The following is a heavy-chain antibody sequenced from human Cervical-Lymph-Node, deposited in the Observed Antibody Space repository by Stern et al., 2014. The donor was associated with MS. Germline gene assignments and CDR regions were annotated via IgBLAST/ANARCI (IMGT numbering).Heavy chain of an antibody. V-gene: IGHV1-24*01. Sequence: QVQLVESGAEVKKPGASVKVSCKVSGNTLTNLSMHWVRQAPGKGLEWMGTFNPEDDETIYAQKIQGRVTMTEDTSRITAFMELSTLTSEDTAVYYCATAPTHPSTIFGVLIGTYYFDYWGQGTLVTVSS. CDR1: GNTLTNLS. CDR2: FNPEDDET. D-gene: IGHD3-3*01. J-gene: IGHJ4*02. CDR3: ATAPTHPSTIFGVLIGTYYFDY.